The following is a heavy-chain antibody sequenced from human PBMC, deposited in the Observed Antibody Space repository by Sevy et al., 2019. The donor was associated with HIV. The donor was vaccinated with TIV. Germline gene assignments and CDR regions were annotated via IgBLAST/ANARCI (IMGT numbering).Heavy chain of an antibody. CDR3: ARGDPGIAVAGTDAGRYYYGMDV. CDR2: INHSGST. V-gene: IGHV4-34*01. D-gene: IGHD6-19*01. Sequence: SETLSLTCAVYGGSFSGYYWSWIRQPPGKGLEWIGEINHSGSTNYNPSLKSRVTISVDTSKNQFSLMLSSVTAADTAVYYCARGDPGIAVAGTDAGRYYYGMDVWGQGTTVTVSS. CDR1: GGSFSGYY. J-gene: IGHJ6*02.